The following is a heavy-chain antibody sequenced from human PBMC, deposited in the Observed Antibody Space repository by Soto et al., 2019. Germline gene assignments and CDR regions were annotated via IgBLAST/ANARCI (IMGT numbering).Heavy chain of an antibody. CDR1: GFTFSSYA. CDR2: ISGSGGST. CDR3: AKGPAVLRFLEWLPGGYYGMDV. V-gene: IGHV3-23*01. J-gene: IGHJ6*02. D-gene: IGHD3-3*01. Sequence: GGSLRLSCAASGFTFSSYAMSWVRQAPGKWLEWVSAISGSGGSTYYADSVKGRFTISRDNSKNTLYLQMNSLRAEDTAVYYCAKGPAVLRFLEWLPGGYYGMDVWGQGXTVTVYS.